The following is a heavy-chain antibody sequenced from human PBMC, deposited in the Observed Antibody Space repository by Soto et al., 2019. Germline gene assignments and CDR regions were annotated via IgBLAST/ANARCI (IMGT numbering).Heavy chain of an antibody. CDR2: IYYSGST. CDR3: SRSTGRY. J-gene: IGHJ4*02. CDR1: GYSIRSDDYY. D-gene: IGHD2-21*01. V-gene: IGHV4-30-4*01. Sequence: QVQLQESGPGLVKPSQTLSLTCTVSGYSIRSDDYYWSWIRQPPGRGLEWIGYIYYSGSTYYSPSLKCRIAISIDTSKNQFSLKLRSATAADTAVYYCSRSTGRYWGQGTLVTVSS.